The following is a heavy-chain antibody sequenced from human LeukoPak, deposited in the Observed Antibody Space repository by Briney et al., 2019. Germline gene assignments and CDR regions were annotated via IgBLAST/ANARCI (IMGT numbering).Heavy chain of an antibody. D-gene: IGHD2-2*01. V-gene: IGHV3-21*01. Sequence: GSLRLSCAASGFTFSSYSMNWVRQAPGKGLEWVSSISSSSSYIYYADSVKGRFTISRDNAKNSLYLQMNSLRAEDTAVYYCARGVLYCSSTSCSIDYWGQGTLVTVSS. CDR1: GFTFSSYS. CDR3: ARGVLYCSSTSCSIDY. J-gene: IGHJ4*02. CDR2: ISSSSSYI.